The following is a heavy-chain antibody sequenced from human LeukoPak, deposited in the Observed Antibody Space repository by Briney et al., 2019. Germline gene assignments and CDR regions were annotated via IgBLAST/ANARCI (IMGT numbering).Heavy chain of an antibody. Sequence: ASVKVSCKASGGTFSSHAISWVRQAPGQGLEWMGWINPNSGGTNYAQKFQGRVTMTRDTSISTAYMELSRLRSDDTAVYYCATARGYDYVWGSSPPGYWGQGTLVTVSS. CDR3: ATARGYDYVWGSSPPGY. CDR2: INPNSGGT. D-gene: IGHD3-16*01. V-gene: IGHV1-2*02. CDR1: GGTFSSHA. J-gene: IGHJ4*02.